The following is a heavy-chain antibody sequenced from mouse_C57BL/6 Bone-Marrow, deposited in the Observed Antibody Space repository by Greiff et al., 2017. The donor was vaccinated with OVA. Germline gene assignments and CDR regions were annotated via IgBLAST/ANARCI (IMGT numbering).Heavy chain of an antibody. J-gene: IGHJ2*01. CDR3: ASYYYGHY. CDR1: GYSITSGYY. CDR2: ISYNGSN. Sequence: EVQLVESGPGLVKPSQSLSLTCSVTGYSITSGYYWNWIRQFPGNKLEWMGYISYNGSNNYNPSLKNRISITRDTSKNQFFLKLNSVTTEDTATYYCASYYYGHYWGQGTTLTVSS. V-gene: IGHV3-6*01. D-gene: IGHD1-1*01.